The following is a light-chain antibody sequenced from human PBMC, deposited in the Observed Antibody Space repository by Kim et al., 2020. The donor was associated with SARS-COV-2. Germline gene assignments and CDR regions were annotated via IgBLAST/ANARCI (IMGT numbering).Light chain of an antibody. Sequence: EIVLTQSPGTLSLSPGERATLSCRTSETISSDYVAWYRHKPGQAPRLLIYGASTRATGIPERFSGSGSGTDFTLTNSRLEPEDFAVYYCQQYDPSFPYTFGQGTKLEI. J-gene: IGKJ2*01. V-gene: IGKV3-20*01. CDR1: ETISSDY. CDR2: GAS. CDR3: QQYDPSFPYT.